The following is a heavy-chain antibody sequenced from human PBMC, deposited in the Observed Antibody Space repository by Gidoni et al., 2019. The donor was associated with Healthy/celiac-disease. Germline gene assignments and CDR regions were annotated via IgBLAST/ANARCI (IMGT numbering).Heavy chain of an antibody. CDR1: GGSIRRGNYY. J-gene: IGHJ6*03. Sequence: QLQLQESGPGLVKPSETLSLTCTVSGGSIRRGNYYWGWIRQPPGKGLEWIGSIYYSGSTYYNPSLKSRVTISVDTSKNQFSLKLSSVTAADTAVYYCARLLLSDDYYYYMDVWGKGTTVTVSS. CDR3: ARLLLSDDYYYYMDV. CDR2: IYYSGST. D-gene: IGHD1-26*01. V-gene: IGHV4-39*01.